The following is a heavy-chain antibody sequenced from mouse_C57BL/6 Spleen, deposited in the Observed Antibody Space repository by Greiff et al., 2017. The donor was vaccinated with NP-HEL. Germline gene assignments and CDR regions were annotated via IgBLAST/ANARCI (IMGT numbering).Heavy chain of an antibody. V-gene: IGHV1-53*01. J-gene: IGHJ2*01. D-gene: IGHD2-5*01. CDR3: ARYRSNYYFDY. CDR2: INPSNGGT. CDR1: GYTFTSYW. Sequence: QVQLQQSGTELVKPGASVKLSCKASGYTFTSYWMHWVKQRPGQGLEWIGNINPSNGGTNYIEKFKSKATLTVDKSSSTAYMQLSSLTSEDSAVYYCARYRSNYYFDYWGQGTTLTVSS.